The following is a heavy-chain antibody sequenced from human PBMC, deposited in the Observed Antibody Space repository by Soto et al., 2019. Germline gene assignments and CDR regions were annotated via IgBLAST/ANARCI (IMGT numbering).Heavy chain of an antibody. Sequence: VQLVESGGGLVKPGSSLRLSCAASGFTFTNAWMNWVRQSPGKGLEWVGRIKKISEGGTTNYSTPVKGRFTISRDDSRSTVYLEMNSLKIEDTAVYYCTTEFFGVGPSVTSDNYCGQGTLVTVSS. D-gene: IGHD3-3*01. V-gene: IGHV3-15*01. CDR3: TTEFFGVGPSVTSDNY. J-gene: IGHJ4*02. CDR1: GFTFTNAW. CDR2: IKKISEGGTT.